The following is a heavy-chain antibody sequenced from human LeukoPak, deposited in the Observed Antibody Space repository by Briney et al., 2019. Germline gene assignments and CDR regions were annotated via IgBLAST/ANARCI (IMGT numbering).Heavy chain of an antibody. Sequence: SETLSLTCTVSGGSISSSSYYWGWIRQPPGKGLEWIGSIYYSGSTYYNPSLKRRVTMSVDTSKNQFSLKLTSVTAADTAVYYCARSSREGATVDYWGQGTLVTVSS. D-gene: IGHD1-26*01. CDR1: GGSISSSSYY. CDR2: IYYSGST. CDR3: ARSSREGATVDY. V-gene: IGHV4-39*01. J-gene: IGHJ4*02.